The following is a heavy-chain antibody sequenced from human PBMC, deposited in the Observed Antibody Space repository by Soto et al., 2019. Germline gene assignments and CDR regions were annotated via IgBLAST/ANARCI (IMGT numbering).Heavy chain of an antibody. CDR2: INPSGGST. V-gene: IGHV1-46*01. CDR1: GYTFTSYY. D-gene: IGHD3-10*01. J-gene: IGHJ6*02. Sequence: GASVKVSCKASGYTFTSYYMHWVRQAPGQGLEWMGIINPSGGSTSYAQKFQGRVTMTRDTSTSTVYMELSSLRSEDTAVYYCAKSMVRGVIYYYYGMDVWGQGTTVTVS. CDR3: AKSMVRGVIYYYYGMDV.